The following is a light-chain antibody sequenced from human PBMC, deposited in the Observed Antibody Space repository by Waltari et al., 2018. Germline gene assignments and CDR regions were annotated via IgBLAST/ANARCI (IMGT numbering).Light chain of an antibody. CDR3: QQYNSDDWT. V-gene: IGKV1-12*01. CDR1: QGIRSW. CDR2: AAS. J-gene: IGKJ1*01. Sequence: DIQMTQSPPSVSASVGDRVTITCRASQGIRSWLSWYQQKPGKAPKLLIYAASNLQSGVPSRFSGSDSGTEFTLTISSLQPDDFATYYCQQYNSDDWTFGQGTKVEI.